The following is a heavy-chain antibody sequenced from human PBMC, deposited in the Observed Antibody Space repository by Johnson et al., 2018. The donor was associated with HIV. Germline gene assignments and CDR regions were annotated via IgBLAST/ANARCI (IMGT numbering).Heavy chain of an antibody. CDR3: ARDRGWELLLGAFDI. CDR1: GFTFSSYA. V-gene: IGHV3-30*04. D-gene: IGHD1-26*01. Sequence: QVQLVESGGGLIQPGKSLRLSCAASGFTFSSYAMHWVRQAPGKGLEWVAVISYDGSNKYYADSVKGRFTISRDNSKNTLYLQMNSLGAEDTAGYDCARDRGWELLLGAFDIWGQGTMVTVSS. CDR2: ISYDGSNK. J-gene: IGHJ3*02.